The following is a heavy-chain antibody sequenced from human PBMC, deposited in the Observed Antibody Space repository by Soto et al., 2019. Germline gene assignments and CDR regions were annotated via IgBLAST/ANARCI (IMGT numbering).Heavy chain of an antibody. CDR1: GYTFTSYG. Sequence: QVQLVQSGAEVKKPGASVKVSCKASGYTFTSYGISWVRQAPGQGLEWMGWISAYNGNTNYAQKLQGRVTMTTDTSTSTAYMELRSLRSDDTAVYYCATDGSHYGGASPYYYYGMDVWGQGTTVTVSS. CDR2: ISAYNGNT. V-gene: IGHV1-18*01. D-gene: IGHD4-17*01. J-gene: IGHJ6*02. CDR3: ATDGSHYGGASPYYYYGMDV.